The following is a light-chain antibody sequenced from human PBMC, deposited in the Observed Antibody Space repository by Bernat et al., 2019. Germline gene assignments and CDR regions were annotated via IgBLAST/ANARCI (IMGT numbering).Light chain of an antibody. V-gene: IGLV3-19*01. Sequence: SSDLTQDPAVSVALGQTVKITCQGDILRRFYAAWYQQKPGQAPILIIDDRNNRPSGIPDRFSGSTSGNTASLTISGAQAEDEADYYCNSRGASCQGVLGGGTRVTVL. CDR1: ILRRFY. CDR2: DRN. J-gene: IGLJ2*01. CDR3: NSRGASCQGV.